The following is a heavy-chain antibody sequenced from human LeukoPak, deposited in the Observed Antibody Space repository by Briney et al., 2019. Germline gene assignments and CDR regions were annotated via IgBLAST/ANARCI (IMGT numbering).Heavy chain of an antibody. Sequence: PGGSLRLSCAASGFTFSDYYMSWIRQAPGKGLEWVSYISSSGSTIYYADSVKGRFTISGDNAKNSLYLQMNSLRAEDTAVYYCAGSIAAAGTSAFDIWGQGTMVTVSS. CDR3: AGSIAAAGTSAFDI. D-gene: IGHD6-13*01. CDR2: ISSSGSTI. CDR1: GFTFSDYY. J-gene: IGHJ3*02. V-gene: IGHV3-11*01.